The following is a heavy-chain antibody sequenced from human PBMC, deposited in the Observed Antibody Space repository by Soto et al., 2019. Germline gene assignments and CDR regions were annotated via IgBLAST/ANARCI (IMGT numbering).Heavy chain of an antibody. CDR3: VRYYDFWTGYSLFDY. J-gene: IGHJ4*02. V-gene: IGHV3-7*01. D-gene: IGHD3-3*01. Sequence: EEQVVESGGDLVQPGGSLRLSCATSGFTFSNYWMTWVRLPPGKGLEWVANIKHDGSEKYYADSVRGRFTISRDNAKNSLYLQMNRLRAEDTAVYFCVRYYDFWTGYSLFDYWGRGTVVTVSS. CDR1: GFTFSNYW. CDR2: IKHDGSEK.